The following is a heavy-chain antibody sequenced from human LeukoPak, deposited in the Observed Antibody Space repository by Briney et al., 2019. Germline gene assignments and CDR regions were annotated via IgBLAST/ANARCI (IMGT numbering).Heavy chain of an antibody. D-gene: IGHD3-3*01. CDR1: GYTFTSYD. J-gene: IGHJ6*02. Sequence: ASVKVSCKASGYTFTSYDINWVRQAPGQGLEWMGWMNPNSGNTGYAQKFQGRVTMTRNTSISTAYMELSSLRSEDTAVYYCASYPPPYYDFWSGYYRDYGVDVWGQGTTVTVSS. CDR3: ASYPPPYYDFWSGYYRDYGVDV. V-gene: IGHV1-8*01. CDR2: MNPNSGNT.